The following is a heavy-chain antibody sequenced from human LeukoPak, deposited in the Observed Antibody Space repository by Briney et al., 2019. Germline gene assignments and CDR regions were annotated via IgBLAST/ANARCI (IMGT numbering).Heavy chain of an antibody. Sequence: SQTLSLTCTVSGGSISSSSYSWDWRPQPPGKGLEWIGAISYSGSTYYSPSLKSRVTRSVDTSKNQFSLILSSVTAADTGVYCCARLQRWSSLDYWGQGTLVTVSS. D-gene: IGHD2-15*01. CDR1: GGSISSSSYS. J-gene: IGHJ4*02. CDR3: ARLQRWSSLDY. CDR2: ISYSGST. V-gene: IGHV4-39*01.